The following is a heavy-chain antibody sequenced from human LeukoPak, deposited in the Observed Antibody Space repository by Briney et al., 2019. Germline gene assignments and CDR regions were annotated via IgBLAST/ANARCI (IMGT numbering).Heavy chain of an antibody. D-gene: IGHD2-15*01. Sequence: SETLSLTCTVSGGSINNYYWSWVRQPPGKGLEWIGEIYHSGSTNYYPSLKSRVTILLDKSKNQFSLKLSSVTAADTAVYYCARDLGYCSGGRCDDSWGQGTLVTVSS. CDR3: ARDLGYCSGGRCDDS. J-gene: IGHJ4*02. CDR1: GGSINNYY. V-gene: IGHV4-4*02. CDR2: IYHSGST.